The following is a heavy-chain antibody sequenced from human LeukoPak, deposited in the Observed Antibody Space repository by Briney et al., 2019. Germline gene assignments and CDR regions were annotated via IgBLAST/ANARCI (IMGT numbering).Heavy chain of an antibody. CDR3: ARDYSSSWELQNWFDP. D-gene: IGHD6-13*01. Sequence: QPGGSLRLSCAASGFTFSSYAMHWVRQAPGKGLEWVAVISYDGSNKYYADSVKGRFTISRDNSKNTLYLQMNSLRAEDTAVYYCARDYSSSWELQNWFDPWGQGTLVTVSS. CDR1: GFTFSSYA. V-gene: IGHV3-30-3*01. J-gene: IGHJ5*02. CDR2: ISYDGSNK.